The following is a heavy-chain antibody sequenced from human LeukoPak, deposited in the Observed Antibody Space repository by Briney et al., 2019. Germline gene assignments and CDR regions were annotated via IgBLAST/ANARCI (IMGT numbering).Heavy chain of an antibody. CDR1: GGSFSGYY. J-gene: IGHJ4*02. D-gene: IGHD5-12*01. V-gene: IGHV4-34*01. Sequence: SEALSLTCAVYGGSFSGYYWSWIRQPPAKGLEWIGEINHSGSTNYNPSLKSRVTISVDTSKNQFSLKLSYVTAADTAVYYCARARSHVDIVATISRPFGAYFDYWGQGTLVTVSS. CDR3: ARARSHVDIVATISRPFGAYFDY. CDR2: INHSGST.